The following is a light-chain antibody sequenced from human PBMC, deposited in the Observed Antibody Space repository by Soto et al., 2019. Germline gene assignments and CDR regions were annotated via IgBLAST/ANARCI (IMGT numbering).Light chain of an antibody. CDR3: QQYETFSGT. CDR2: SAS. CDR1: QGISSR. J-gene: IGKJ1*01. Sequence: DIQMSQSPSSVSASVEDRVTITCRASQGISSRLAWYQQKPGKAPKLLIYSASSLQSEVPSRFSGSGSGTDFTLTISSLQPEDFATYYCQQYETFSGTFGQGTKVDI. V-gene: IGKV1D-12*01.